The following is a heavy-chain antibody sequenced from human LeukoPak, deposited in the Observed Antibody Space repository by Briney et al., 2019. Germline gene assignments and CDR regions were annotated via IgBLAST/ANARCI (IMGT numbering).Heavy chain of an antibody. Sequence: SVKVSCKASGGTFSSYAISWVRQAPGQGLEWMGGIIPIFGTANYAQKFQGRVTITADKSTSTAYMELRSLRSDDTAVYYCARRRRRSITMVRGVQTPYYFDYWGQGTLVTVSS. CDR3: ARRRRRSITMVRGVQTPYYFDY. CDR2: IIPIFGTA. V-gene: IGHV1-69*06. D-gene: IGHD3-10*01. CDR1: GGTFSSYA. J-gene: IGHJ4*02.